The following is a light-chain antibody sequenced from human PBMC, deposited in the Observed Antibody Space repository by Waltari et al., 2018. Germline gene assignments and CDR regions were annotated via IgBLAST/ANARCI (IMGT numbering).Light chain of an antibody. J-gene: IGLJ3*02. V-gene: IGLV1-51*02. CDR2: ENR. CDR3: GAWDSSLSAGGV. Sequence: QSVLTQPPSVSAAPGQKVTISCSGSSSNIGNSYVSWYQQFPGTAPKLLIYENRKRPSAIPDRFSGSKSGTSATLVITELQTGDEADYYCGAWDSSLSAGGVFGGGTKVTVL. CDR1: SSNIGNSY.